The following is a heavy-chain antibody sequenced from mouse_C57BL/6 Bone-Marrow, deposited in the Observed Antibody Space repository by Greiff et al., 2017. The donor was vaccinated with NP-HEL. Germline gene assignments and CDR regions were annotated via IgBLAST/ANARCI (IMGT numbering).Heavy chain of an antibody. D-gene: IGHD1-1*01. CDR2: IDPANGNT. Sequence: EVQGVESVAELVRPGASVKLSCTASGFNIKNTYMHWVKQRPEQGLEWIGRIDPANGNTKYAPKFQGKATITADTSSNTAYLQLSRLTSEDTANNYCSMPPPGVLLYPQGHYFDYWGQGTTLTVSS. V-gene: IGHV14-3*01. CDR1: GFNIKNTY. J-gene: IGHJ2*01. CDR3: SMPPPGVLLYPQGHYFDY.